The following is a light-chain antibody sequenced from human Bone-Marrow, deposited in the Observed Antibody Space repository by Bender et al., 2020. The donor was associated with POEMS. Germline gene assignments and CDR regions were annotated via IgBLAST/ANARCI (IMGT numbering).Light chain of an antibody. Sequence: SYVLTQPPSVSVAPGQTARISCGGDNIGSKSVHWYQQKPGQAPVLVVHDDSDRPSGIPERFSGSNSGNTATLTISGTQAMDEADYYCQAWDSSTAGGVFGGGTKLTVL. J-gene: IGLJ2*01. V-gene: IGLV3-21*02. CDR3: QAWDSSTAGGV. CDR2: DDS. CDR1: NIGSKS.